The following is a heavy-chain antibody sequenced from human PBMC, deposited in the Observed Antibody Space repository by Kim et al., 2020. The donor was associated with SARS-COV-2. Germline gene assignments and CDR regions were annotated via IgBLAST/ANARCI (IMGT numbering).Heavy chain of an antibody. J-gene: IGHJ4*02. D-gene: IGHD3-9*01. Sequence: GGSLRLSCTASGFTFGDYAMSWFRQAPGKGLEWVGFISSKAYGGTTEYAASVKGRFTISRDDSKSIAYLQMNSLKTEDTAVYYCTSNYDILPGLFDYWGQGTLVTVSS. CDR3: TSNYDILPGLFDY. V-gene: IGHV3-49*03. CDR1: GFTFGDYA. CDR2: ISSKAYGGTT.